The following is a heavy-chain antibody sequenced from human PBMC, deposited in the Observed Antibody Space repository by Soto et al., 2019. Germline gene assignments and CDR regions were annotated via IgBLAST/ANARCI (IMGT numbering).Heavy chain of an antibody. J-gene: IGHJ4*02. Sequence: ASVKVSCKASGGTFSSYAISWVRQAPGQGLEWMGGIIPIFGTANYAQKFQGRVTITADESTSTAYMELSSLRSEDTAVYYCARDGYGSGSSKSLIYWGQGTLVTVSS. CDR1: GGTFSSYA. CDR3: ARDGYGSGSSKSLIY. D-gene: IGHD3-10*01. CDR2: IIPIFGTA. V-gene: IGHV1-69*13.